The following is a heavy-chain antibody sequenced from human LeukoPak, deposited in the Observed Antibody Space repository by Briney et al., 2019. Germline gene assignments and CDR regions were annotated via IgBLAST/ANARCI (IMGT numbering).Heavy chain of an antibody. J-gene: IGHJ4*02. CDR3: ARTYYDILTGIRDFDY. CDR2: TRNKARSYTT. Sequence: GGSLRLSCAGSGFPFSDHYMDWVRQAPGKGLEWVGRTRNKARSYTTDYAASVKGRFTISRDASKNSVYLQMNSLKAEDTAVYYCARTYYDILTGIRDFDYWGQGTLVTVSS. V-gene: IGHV3-72*01. D-gene: IGHD3-9*01. CDR1: GFPFSDHY.